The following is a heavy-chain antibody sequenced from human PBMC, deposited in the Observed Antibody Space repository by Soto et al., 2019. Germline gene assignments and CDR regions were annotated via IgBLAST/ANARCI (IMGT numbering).Heavy chain of an antibody. D-gene: IGHD6-19*01. CDR3: AGGSIAVAGSFDY. Sequence: TSETLSLTCTVSGGSISSYYWSWIRQPPGKGLEWIGYIYYSGSTYYNPSLKSRVTISVDTSKNQFSLKLSSVTAADTAVYYCAGGSIAVAGSFDYWGQGNMVTV. CDR2: IYYSGST. CDR1: GGSISSYY. J-gene: IGHJ4*02. V-gene: IGHV4-59*12.